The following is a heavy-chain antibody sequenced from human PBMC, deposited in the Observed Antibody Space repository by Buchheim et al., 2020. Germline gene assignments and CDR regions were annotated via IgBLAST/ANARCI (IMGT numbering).Heavy chain of an antibody. CDR2: ISYDGSNK. Sequence: QVQLVESGGGVVQPGRSLRLSCAASGFTFSSYGMHWVRQAPGKGLEWVAVISYDGSNKYYADSVKGRFTISRYNSKTTLYLQMNSLRAEDTAVYYCAKDAQQLWSWFDPWGQGTL. CDR1: GFTFSSYG. J-gene: IGHJ5*02. CDR3: AKDAQQLWSWFDP. V-gene: IGHV3-30*18. D-gene: IGHD6-13*01.